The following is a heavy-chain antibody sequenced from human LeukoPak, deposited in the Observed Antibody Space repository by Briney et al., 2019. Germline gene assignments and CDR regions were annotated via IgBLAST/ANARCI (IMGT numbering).Heavy chain of an antibody. J-gene: IGHJ5*02. D-gene: IGHD5-18*01. Sequence: HTGGSLRLSCVASGFSLSGYWMYWVRQAPGKGLMSISRNNGDGSTTNYADVVKGRFTMSRDNVKNTLYLQMNSLRVEDTAVYYCARGGIHLWFDLDPWGQGTLVTVSS. V-gene: IGHV3-74*01. CDR3: ARGGIHLWFDLDP. CDR1: GFSLSGYW. CDR2: NNGDGSTT.